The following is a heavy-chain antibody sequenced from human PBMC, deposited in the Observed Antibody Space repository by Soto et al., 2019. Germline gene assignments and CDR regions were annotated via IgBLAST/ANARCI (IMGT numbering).Heavy chain of an antibody. CDR1: GYTFTGYY. V-gene: IGHV1-2*02. J-gene: IGHJ4*02. CDR3: ARDYYGSGSYRPFDY. Sequence: QVQLVQSGAEVKKPGASVKVSCKASGYTFTGYYMHWVRQAPGQGLEWMGWINPNSGGTNYAQKFQGRVTMTRDTSISTAYRELSRLRSDDTAVYYCARDYYGSGSYRPFDYWGQGTLVTVSS. CDR2: INPNSGGT. D-gene: IGHD3-10*01.